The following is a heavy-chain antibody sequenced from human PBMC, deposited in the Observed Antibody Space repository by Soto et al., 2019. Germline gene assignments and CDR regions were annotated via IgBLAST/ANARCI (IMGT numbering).Heavy chain of an antibody. V-gene: IGHV3-9*01. CDR3: TRRGFSSSSPGP. CDR2: ISWNSGSI. Sequence: SLRLACASSVFTLDDYAMHWVRQAPGKGLEWVSGISWNSGSIGYADSVKGRFTISRDNAKNSLYLQMNSLRAEDTALYYCTRRGFSSSSPGPWGQGTLVTVSS. CDR1: VFTLDDYA. D-gene: IGHD6-6*01. J-gene: IGHJ5*02.